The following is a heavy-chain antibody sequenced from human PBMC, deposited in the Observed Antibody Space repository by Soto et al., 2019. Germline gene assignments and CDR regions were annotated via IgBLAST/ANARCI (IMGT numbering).Heavy chain of an antibody. CDR3: ARENILTAATGKRGFDC. Sequence: SETLSLTCTLSGRTITNYYWSWIRQPAGKGLEWIGRIYSSGSTNYNPSLNSRVIMSVDTSQNQFSLNLSSVTAADTAKYYCARENILTAATGKRGFDCWGQGTLVTVSS. D-gene: IGHD6-13*01. V-gene: IGHV4-4*07. CDR1: GRTITNYY. J-gene: IGHJ4*02. CDR2: IYSSGST.